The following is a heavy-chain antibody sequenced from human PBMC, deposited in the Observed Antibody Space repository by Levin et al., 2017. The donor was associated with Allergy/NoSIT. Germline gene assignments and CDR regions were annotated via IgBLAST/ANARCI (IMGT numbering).Heavy chain of an antibody. J-gene: IGHJ4*02. CDR3: ASGQLLY. D-gene: IGHD6-13*01. CDR2: IYTSGST. Sequence: SQTLSLTCTVSGGSISSGSYYWSWIRQPAGKGLEWIGRIYTSGSTNYNPSLKSRVTISVDTSKNQFSLKLSSVTAADTAVYYCASGQLLYWGQGTLVTVSS. V-gene: IGHV4-61*02. CDR1: GGSISSGSYY.